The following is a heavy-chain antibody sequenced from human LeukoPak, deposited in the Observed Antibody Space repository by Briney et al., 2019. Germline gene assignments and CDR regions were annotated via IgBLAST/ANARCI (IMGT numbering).Heavy chain of an antibody. CDR1: GYTFTSYG. Sequence: ASVKVSCKASGYTFTSYGISWVRQAPGQGLEWMGWISAYNGNTNYAQKLQGRVTMTTDTSTSTAYLELRSLRSRDTAVESYSKDVGGSPNYSDYWGQGTLVTVSS. CDR2: ISAYNGNT. V-gene: IGHV1-18*01. D-gene: IGHD2-15*01. CDR3: SKDVGGSPNYSDY. J-gene: IGHJ4*02.